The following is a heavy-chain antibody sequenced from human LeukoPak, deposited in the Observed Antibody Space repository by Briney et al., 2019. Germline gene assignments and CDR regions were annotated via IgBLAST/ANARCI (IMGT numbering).Heavy chain of an antibody. V-gene: IGHV4-34*01. Sequence: SETLSLTCAVYGGSFNGYYWSWIRQPPGKGLEWIGEINHNGSTNYNPSLKSRVTISVDTSKNQFSLKLSSVTAADTAVYYCARGGAIVVVPAARSHFDPWGQGTLVTVSS. CDR3: ARGGAIVVVPAARSHFDP. D-gene: IGHD2-2*01. J-gene: IGHJ5*02. CDR1: GGSFNGYY. CDR2: INHNGST.